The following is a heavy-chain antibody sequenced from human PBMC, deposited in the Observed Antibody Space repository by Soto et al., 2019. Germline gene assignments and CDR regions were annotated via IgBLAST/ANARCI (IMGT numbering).Heavy chain of an antibody. Sequence: QVQLQQWGAGLLKPSETLSLTCAVYGGSFSGYYWSWIRQPPGKGLEWIGEINHSGGPNYNPSLKSRVTRSVDTSKNQFSLKLSSVTAADTAVYYCARAHETPNSHRFDPWGQGTLVTVSS. CDR2: INHSGGP. CDR1: GGSFSGYY. J-gene: IGHJ5*02. V-gene: IGHV4-34*01. CDR3: ARAHETPNSHRFDP. D-gene: IGHD4-4*01.